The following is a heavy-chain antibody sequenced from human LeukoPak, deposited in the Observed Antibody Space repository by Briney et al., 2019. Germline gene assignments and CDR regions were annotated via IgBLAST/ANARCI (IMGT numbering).Heavy chain of an antibody. CDR2: ISRSGDYI. Sequence: GGSLRLSCAASGFTFINYDMNWVRQAPGKGLEWVSYISRSGDYIYYADSVKGRFTISRDNAKNALYLQMDSLRAEDTAVYYCAKESDDSSGYYYEWGQGTLVTVSS. CDR1: GFTFINYD. J-gene: IGHJ4*02. CDR3: AKESDDSSGYYYE. D-gene: IGHD3-22*01. V-gene: IGHV3-48*03.